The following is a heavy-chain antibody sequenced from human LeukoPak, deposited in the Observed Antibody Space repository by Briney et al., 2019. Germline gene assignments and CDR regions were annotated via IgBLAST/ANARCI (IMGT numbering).Heavy chain of an antibody. D-gene: IGHD6-6*01. V-gene: IGHV1-69*05. CDR2: IIPIFGTA. CDR1: GYTLTELS. Sequence: GASVKVSCKVSGYTLTELSMHWVRQAPGQGLEWMGGIIPIFGTANYAQKFQGRVTITTDESTSTAYMELSSLRSEDTAVYYCARGQGYSSSFPLDYWGQGTLVTVSS. CDR3: ARGQGYSSSFPLDY. J-gene: IGHJ4*02.